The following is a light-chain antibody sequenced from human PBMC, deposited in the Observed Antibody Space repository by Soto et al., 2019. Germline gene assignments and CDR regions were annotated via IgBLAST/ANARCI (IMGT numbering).Light chain of an antibody. J-gene: IGLJ3*02. CDR3: SSYVGSNSLV. V-gene: IGLV2-8*01. CDR2: EVT. CDR1: SSDVGGYNY. Sequence: QSALTQPPSASGSPGQSVTISCTGTSSDVGGYNYVSWYQQYPGKAPKLIIYEVTKRPSGVPDRFSGSKSGNTASLTVSGLQAEDEADYYCSSYVGSNSLVFGGGTKLTVL.